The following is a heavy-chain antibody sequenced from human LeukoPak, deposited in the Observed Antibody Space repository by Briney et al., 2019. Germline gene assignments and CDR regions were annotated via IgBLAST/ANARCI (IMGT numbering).Heavy chain of an antibody. V-gene: IGHV1-69*04. CDR2: IIPILGIA. Sequence: PGASVKVSCKASGGTFSSYAISWVRQAPGQGLEWMGRIIPILGIANYAQKFQGRVTITADKSTSTAYMELSSLRSEDTAVYYCAREGLQGIINLGDYWGQGTLVTVSS. D-gene: IGHD5-24*01. CDR1: GGTFSSYA. CDR3: AREGLQGIINLGDY. J-gene: IGHJ4*02.